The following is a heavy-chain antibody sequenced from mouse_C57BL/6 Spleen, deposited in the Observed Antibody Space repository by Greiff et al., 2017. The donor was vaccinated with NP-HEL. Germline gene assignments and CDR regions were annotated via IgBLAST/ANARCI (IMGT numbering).Heavy chain of an antibody. Sequence: QVQLQQPGAELVKPGASVKLSCKASGYTFTSYWMQWVKQRPGQGLEWIGEIDPSDSYTNYNQKFKGKATLTVDTFSSTAYMQLSSLTSEDSAVYYCARRGNDYDVDYFDYWGQGTTLTVSS. J-gene: IGHJ2*01. CDR3: ARRGNDYDVDYFDY. CDR2: IDPSDSYT. D-gene: IGHD2-4*01. CDR1: GYTFTSYW. V-gene: IGHV1-50*01.